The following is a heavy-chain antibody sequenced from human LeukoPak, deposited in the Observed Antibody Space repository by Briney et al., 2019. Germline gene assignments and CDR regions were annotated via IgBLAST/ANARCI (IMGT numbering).Heavy chain of an antibody. CDR1: GGTFSSYA. Sequence: GASVKVSCKASGGTFSSYAISWVRQAPGQGLEWMGRIIPILGIANYAQKFQGRVTITADKSTSTAYMELSSLRSEDTAVYYCARGSNDVSHSDYWGQGTLVTVSS. J-gene: IGHJ4*02. CDR3: ARGSNDVSHSDY. V-gene: IGHV1-69*04. CDR2: IIPILGIA. D-gene: IGHD1-1*01.